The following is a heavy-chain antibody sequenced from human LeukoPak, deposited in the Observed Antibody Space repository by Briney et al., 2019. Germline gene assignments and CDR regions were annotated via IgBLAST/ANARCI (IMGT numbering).Heavy chain of an antibody. J-gene: IGHJ4*02. D-gene: IGHD6-19*01. CDR2: ISSSGSTI. CDR1: GFTFSSYE. Sequence: GGSLRLSCAASGFTFSSYEMNWVRQAPGKGLEWVSYISSSGSTIYYADSVKGRFTISRDNAKNSLYLQMNSLRAEDTAVYYCARELAGWYAFDYWGQGTLVTVSS. V-gene: IGHV3-48*03. CDR3: ARELAGWYAFDY.